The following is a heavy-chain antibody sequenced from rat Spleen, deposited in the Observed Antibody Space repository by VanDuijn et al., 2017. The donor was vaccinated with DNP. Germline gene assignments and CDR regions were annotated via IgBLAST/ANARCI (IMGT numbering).Heavy chain of an antibody. CDR1: RFTFSDYN. Sequence: EVQLVESGGGLVQPGRSLKLSCAASRFTFSDYNMAWVRQAPKKGLEWVATISYDGSGTFYRDSVKGRFTISRDNTKTTLYLQLDSLRSEDTATYYCATSGYGYDGYPFAYWGQGTLVTVSS. J-gene: IGHJ3*01. D-gene: IGHD1-12*03. V-gene: IGHV5-7*01. CDR3: ATSGYGYDGYPFAY. CDR2: ISYDGSGT.